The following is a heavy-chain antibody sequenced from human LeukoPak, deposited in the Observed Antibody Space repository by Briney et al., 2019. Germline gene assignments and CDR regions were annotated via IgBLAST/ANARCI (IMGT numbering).Heavy chain of an antibody. CDR2: INWNGGST. J-gene: IGHJ4*02. D-gene: IGHD5-18*01. CDR1: VFTFDDYG. CDR3: ARSDTAMALGN. V-gene: IGHV3-20*04. Sequence: PGGSLRLSCAASVFTFDDYGMSWVRQAPGKGLEWVSGINWNGGSTGYADSVKGRFTISTDNAKNSLYLQMNSLRAEDTALYSRARSDTAMALGNWGQGTLVTVSS.